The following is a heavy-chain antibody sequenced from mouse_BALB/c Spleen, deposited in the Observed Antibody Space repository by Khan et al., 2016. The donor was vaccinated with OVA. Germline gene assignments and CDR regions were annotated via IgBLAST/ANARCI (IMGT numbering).Heavy chain of an antibody. CDR3: AKQPCDQYNSIDY. J-gene: IGHJ4*01. Sequence: VQLVESGPGLVAPSQSLSLTCTISGFSLTNYGVHWVRQPPGKGLEWLVVIWSDGSTTYNSALKSRLTISKDNSKSHVFLKMNSLQTDDTAVYFSAKQPCDQYNSIDYWGQGTTVTVSS. CDR2: IWSDGST. CDR1: GFSLTNYG. V-gene: IGHV2-6-1*01.